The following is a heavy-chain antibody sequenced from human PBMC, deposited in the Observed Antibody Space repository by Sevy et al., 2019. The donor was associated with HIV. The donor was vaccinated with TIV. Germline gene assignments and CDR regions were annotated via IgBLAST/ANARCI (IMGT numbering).Heavy chain of an antibody. Sequence: GGYLRLSCAVSGITFSNYGMHWVRQAPGKGLEWVAVIFSDGSTTYYADSVKGRFTISRDNSKNTLYLQMHSLRVEDTGVYYCSRESGSDWYLDYWGQGTLVTVSS. J-gene: IGHJ4*02. CDR1: GITFSNYG. D-gene: IGHD6-19*01. CDR2: IFSDGSTT. V-gene: IGHV3-33*01. CDR3: SRESGSDWYLDY.